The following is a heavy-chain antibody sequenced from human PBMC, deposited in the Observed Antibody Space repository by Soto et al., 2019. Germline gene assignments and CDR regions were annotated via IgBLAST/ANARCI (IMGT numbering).Heavy chain of an antibody. Sequence: EVKLLESGGGLVQPGGSLRLSCAASGFTFSSYAMSWVRQAPGKGLEWVSTISGGGDSTYYADSVKGRFTISRENSKNTLYLQMNSLRAEDTSVYYCAKDFFSSDWGQGTLVTVSS. CDR1: GFTFSSYA. D-gene: IGHD6-19*01. CDR2: ISGGGDST. J-gene: IGHJ4*02. CDR3: AKDFFSSD. V-gene: IGHV3-23*01.